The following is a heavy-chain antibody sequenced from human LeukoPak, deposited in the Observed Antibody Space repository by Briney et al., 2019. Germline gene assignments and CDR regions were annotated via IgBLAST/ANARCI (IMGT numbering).Heavy chain of an antibody. J-gene: IGHJ4*02. V-gene: IGHV4-34*01. D-gene: IGHD4-23*01. Sequence: GSLRLSCAASGFSFSSYWMHWVRHAPGKGLVWIGEINHSGSTNYNPYLKSRVTISVDTSKNQFSLKLSSVTAADTAVYYCAGRDEDGGKALDYWGQGTLVTVSS. CDR1: GFSFSSYW. CDR2: INHSGST. CDR3: AGRDEDGGKALDY.